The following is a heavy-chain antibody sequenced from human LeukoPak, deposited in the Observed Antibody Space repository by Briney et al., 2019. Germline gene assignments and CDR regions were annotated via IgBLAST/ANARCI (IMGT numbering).Heavy chain of an antibody. CDR3: ARAPTHGWFRNWYFDL. D-gene: IGHD2-15*01. Sequence: SETLSLTCAVYGGPFSGYYWSWIRQPPGKGLEWIGEINHSGSTNYNPSLKSRVTISVDTSKNQFSLKLSSVTAADTAVYYCARAPTHGWFRNWYFDLWGRGTLVTVSS. J-gene: IGHJ2*01. V-gene: IGHV4-34*01. CDR1: GGPFSGYY. CDR2: INHSGST.